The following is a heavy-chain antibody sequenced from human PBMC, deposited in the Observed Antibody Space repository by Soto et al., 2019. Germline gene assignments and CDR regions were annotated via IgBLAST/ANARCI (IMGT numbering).Heavy chain of an antibody. CDR2: ISGSGGST. V-gene: IGHV3-23*01. D-gene: IGHD3-9*01. Sequence: PGGSLRLSCAASGFTFSSYAMSWVRQAPGKGLEWVSAISGSGGSTYYADSVKGRFTISRDNSKNTLYLQMNSLRAEDTAVYYCAKESYYDILTGSDNFDYWGQGTLVTVS. CDR3: AKESYYDILTGSDNFDY. CDR1: GFTFSSYA. J-gene: IGHJ4*02.